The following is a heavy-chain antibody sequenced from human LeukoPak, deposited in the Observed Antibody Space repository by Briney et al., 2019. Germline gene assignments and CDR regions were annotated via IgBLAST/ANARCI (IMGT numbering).Heavy chain of an antibody. V-gene: IGHV4-59*01. CDR3: ARAPKRGYGMDV. J-gene: IGHJ6*02. Sequence: SQTLSLTCTVSGGSISSYYWSWIRQPPGKGLEWIGYIYYSGSTNYNPSLKSRVTISVDTSKNQFSLKLSSVTAADTAVYNCARAPKRGYGMDVWGQGTTVTVSS. CDR1: GGSISSYY. CDR2: IYYSGST. D-gene: IGHD3-10*01.